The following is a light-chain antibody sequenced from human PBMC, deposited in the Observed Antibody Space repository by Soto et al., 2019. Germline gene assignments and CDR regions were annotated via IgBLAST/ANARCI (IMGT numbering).Light chain of an antibody. V-gene: IGKV3-20*01. CDR2: GPS. CDR1: QSVSSS. J-gene: IGKJ5*01. Sequence: EIVLTQSPGTLSLSPGEIATLSCRASQSVSSSLAWYQQKPGLAPRLLIYGPSTRATGIPDRFSGSGSGTDFTLTIRRLEPEDFAVYFCQHYNNSLPITFGQGTRREIK. CDR3: QHYNNSLPIT.